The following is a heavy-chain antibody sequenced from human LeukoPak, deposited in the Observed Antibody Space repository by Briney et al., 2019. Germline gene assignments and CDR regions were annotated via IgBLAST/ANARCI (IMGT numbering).Heavy chain of an antibody. Sequence: SETLSLTCTVSGGSISSYYWSWIRQPAGKGLEWIGRIYTSGSTYYNPSLESRVTISVDTSKNQFSLKVSSVTAADTAVYYCARLPYCSSTSCYYYYYHYMDVWGKGTTVTVSS. D-gene: IGHD2-2*01. J-gene: IGHJ6*03. CDR3: ARLPYCSSTSCYYYYYHYMDV. CDR1: GGSISSYY. V-gene: IGHV4-4*07. CDR2: IYTSGST.